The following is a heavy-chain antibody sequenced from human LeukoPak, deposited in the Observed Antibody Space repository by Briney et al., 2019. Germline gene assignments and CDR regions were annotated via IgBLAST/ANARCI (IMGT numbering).Heavy chain of an antibody. CDR1: GGSIRNSSFY. CDR3: ARRNTYGFFDY. CDR2: IYSTGTT. D-gene: IGHD5-18*01. V-gene: IGHV4-39*07. J-gene: IGHJ4*02. Sequence: SETLSLTCAVSGGSIRNSSFYWGWIRQPPGKGLEWIASIYSTGTTYYNPSIKSRITISVDTSKNQFSLKLSSVTAADTAVYYCARRNTYGFFDYWGQGTLVTVSS.